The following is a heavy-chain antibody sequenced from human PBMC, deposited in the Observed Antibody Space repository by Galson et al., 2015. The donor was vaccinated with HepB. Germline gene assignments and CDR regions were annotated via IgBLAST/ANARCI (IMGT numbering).Heavy chain of an antibody. D-gene: IGHD3-10*01. J-gene: IGHJ6*02. CDR2: ISAYNGNT. CDR3: ARAIKLLWFGGDLDYYGMDC. V-gene: IGHV1-18*04. CDR1: GYTFNSYG. Sequence: SVKVSCKASGYTFNSYGISWVRQAPGQGLEWMGWISAYNGNTKYAQKFQGRVTMTTDTSTSTAYLELRSLRSDDTAVYYCARAIKLLWFGGDLDYYGMDCWGQGTTVTVCS.